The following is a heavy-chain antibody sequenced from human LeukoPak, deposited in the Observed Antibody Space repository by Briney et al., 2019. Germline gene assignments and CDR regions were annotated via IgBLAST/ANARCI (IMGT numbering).Heavy chain of an antibody. Sequence: GGSLRLSCAASGFTFSRYSMNWLRQAPGKGLEWVSYIRFSDYATHYADSVKVRFTISRDNAKNSLYLQMNSLRAEDAAVYYCASGGLLAFDPWGQGTLVTVSS. J-gene: IGHJ5*02. CDR3: ASGGLLAFDP. CDR2: IRFSDYAT. V-gene: IGHV3-48*04. CDR1: GFTFSRYS.